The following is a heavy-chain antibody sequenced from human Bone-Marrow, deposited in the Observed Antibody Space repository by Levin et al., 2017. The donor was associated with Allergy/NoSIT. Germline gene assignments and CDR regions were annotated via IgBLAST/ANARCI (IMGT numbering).Heavy chain of an antibody. D-gene: IGHD1-26*01. J-gene: IGHJ3*02. CDR1: GFTFGDYA. Sequence: QPGGSLRLSCTASGFTFGDYAMSWFRQAPGKGLEWVGFIRSKAYGGTTEYAASVKGRFTISRDDSKSIAYLQMNSLKTEDTAVYYCTRVLEVGATLAFDIWGQGTMVTVSS. V-gene: IGHV3-49*03. CDR3: TRVLEVGATLAFDI. CDR2: IRSKAYGGTT.